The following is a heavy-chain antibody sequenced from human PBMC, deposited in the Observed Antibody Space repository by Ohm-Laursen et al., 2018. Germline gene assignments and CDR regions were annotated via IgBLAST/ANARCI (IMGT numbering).Heavy chain of an antibody. CDR2: IYSGGST. J-gene: IGHJ4*02. Sequence: LSCAASGFTFDDYAMHWVRQAPGKGLEWVSVIYSGGSTYYADSVKGRFTISRDNSKNTLYLQMNSLRAEDTAVYYCARRSSWPDYWGQGTLVTVSS. D-gene: IGHD6-13*01. V-gene: IGHV3-53*01. CDR1: GFTFDDYA. CDR3: ARRSSWPDY.